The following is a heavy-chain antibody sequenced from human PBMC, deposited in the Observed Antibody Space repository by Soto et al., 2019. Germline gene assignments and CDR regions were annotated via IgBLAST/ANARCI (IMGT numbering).Heavy chain of an antibody. Sequence: ASVKVSCKASGYNFTAYAIYWVRQAPRQRLEWLGWINGGNDKTGYSQRFQGRLSITKKTSATTAFMELSNLRSEDTAVYYCARVGYFASDGFPRPYDYWGQGTLVPVSS. J-gene: IGHJ4*02. D-gene: IGHD3-22*01. CDR2: INGGNDKT. CDR1: GYNFTAYA. V-gene: IGHV1-3*01. CDR3: ARVGYFASDGFPRPYDY.